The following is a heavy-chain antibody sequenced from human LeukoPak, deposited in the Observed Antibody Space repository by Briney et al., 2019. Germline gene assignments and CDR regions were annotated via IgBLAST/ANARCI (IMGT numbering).Heavy chain of an antibody. J-gene: IGHJ3*02. V-gene: IGHV2-70*11. Sequence: SGPALVKPTQTLTLTCTFSGFSLSTSGMCVSWIRQPPGKAPEWLARIDWDDDKYYSTSLKTRLTISKDTSKNQVVLTMTNMDPVDTATYYCARTPVLVDSSGQRAFDIWGQGTMVTVSS. D-gene: IGHD3-22*01. CDR1: GFSLSTSGMC. CDR2: IDWDDDK. CDR3: ARTPVLVDSSGQRAFDI.